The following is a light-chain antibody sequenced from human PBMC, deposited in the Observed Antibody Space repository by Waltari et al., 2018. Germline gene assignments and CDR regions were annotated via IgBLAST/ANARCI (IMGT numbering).Light chain of an antibody. CDR1: NSNIGSNH. Sequence: QSVLTQPPSVSGPPGQRISISCSGGNSNIGSNHVFCYQQLPGAAPKLLIYRTHERPSGVPDRFSGSKSGTSASLAISGLQSGDEGDYYCAAWDDNLSGPWVFGGGTKLTVL. J-gene: IGLJ3*02. CDR3: AAWDDNLSGPWV. V-gene: IGLV1-47*01. CDR2: RTH.